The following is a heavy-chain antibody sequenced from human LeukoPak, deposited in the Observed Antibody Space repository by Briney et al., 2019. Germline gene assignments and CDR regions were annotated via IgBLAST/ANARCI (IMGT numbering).Heavy chain of an antibody. CDR2: INPNSGGT. CDR3: AREGGYCSSTSCLNWFDP. J-gene: IGHJ5*02. CDR1: GNTFTGYY. D-gene: IGHD2-2*01. Sequence: GASVKVSCKASGNTFTGYYMHWVRQAPGQGLEWMGWINPNSGGTNYAQKFQGRVTMTRDTSISTAYMELSRLRSDDTAVYYCAREGGYCSSTSCLNWFDPWGQGTLVTVSS. V-gene: IGHV1-2*02.